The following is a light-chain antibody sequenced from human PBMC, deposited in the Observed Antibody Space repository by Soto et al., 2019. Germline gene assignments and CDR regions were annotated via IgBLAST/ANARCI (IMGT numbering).Light chain of an antibody. V-gene: IGKV3-11*01. CDR1: QSLPWY. J-gene: IGKJ5*01. CDR3: QYLGY. CDR2: DAS. Sequence: DIVLTHSPATLSLSPVERATLSCMSSQSLPWYIAWYQQKPGQAPRLLLYDASTRTTGTPDRFSGSGSGTDFTFTISSVEPEDFANYHCQYLGYFGQGTRLDI.